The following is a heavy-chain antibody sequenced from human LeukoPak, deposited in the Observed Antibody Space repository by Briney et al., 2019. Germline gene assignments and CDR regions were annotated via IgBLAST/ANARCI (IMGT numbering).Heavy chain of an antibody. D-gene: IGHD3-16*01. CDR2: INPNSGGT. V-gene: IGHV1-2*02. CDR1: GYTFTGYY. CDR3: AREMGEARGNDAFDI. J-gene: IGHJ3*02. Sequence: GASVKVSCKASGYTFTGYYMHWVRQAPGQGLEWMEWINPNSGGTNYAQKFQGRVTMTRDTSISTAYMELSRLRSDDAAVYYCAREMGEARGNDAFDIWGQGTMVTVSS.